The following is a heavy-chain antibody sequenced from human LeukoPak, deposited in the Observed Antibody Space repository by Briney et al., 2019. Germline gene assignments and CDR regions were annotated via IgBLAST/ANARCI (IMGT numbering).Heavy chain of an antibody. CDR3: ARDLGPGGYDY. Sequence: GGSLRLSCAASGFTFNNYAMSWVRQAPRKGLEWVSVIYSGGSTYYADSVKGRFTISRDNSKNTLYLQMNSLRAEDTAVYYCARDLGPGGYDYWGQGTLVTVSS. CDR2: IYSGGST. V-gene: IGHV3-53*01. CDR1: GFTFNNYA. J-gene: IGHJ4*02. D-gene: IGHD1-14*01.